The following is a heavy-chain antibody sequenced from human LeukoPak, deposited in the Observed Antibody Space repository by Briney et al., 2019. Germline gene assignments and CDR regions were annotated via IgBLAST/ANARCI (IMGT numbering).Heavy chain of an antibody. V-gene: IGHV3-9*01. CDR3: ARPISGNYYYYYGMDV. J-gene: IGHJ6*02. D-gene: IGHD1-14*01. Sequence: GGSLRLSCAASGFTFDDYAMHWVRHAPGKGLEWVSGISWNSGSIGYADSVKGRFTISRDNAKNSLYLQMNSLRAEDTAVYYCARPISGNYYYYYGMDVWGQGTTVTVSS. CDR2: ISWNSGSI. CDR1: GFTFDDYA.